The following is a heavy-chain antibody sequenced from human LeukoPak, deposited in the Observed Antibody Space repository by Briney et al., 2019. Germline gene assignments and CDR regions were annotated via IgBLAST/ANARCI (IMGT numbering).Heavy chain of an antibody. Sequence: SETLSLTCTVFGGSIISYYWSWIRQPPGQGLEWIGYMYYSGSTNYNPSLKSRVTISLDTSKNQFSLKLSSVTAADTAVYYCARDYYDSSGYYYHDAFDIWGQGTMVTVSS. CDR3: ARDYYDSSGYYYHDAFDI. V-gene: IGHV4-59*01. J-gene: IGHJ3*02. CDR2: MYYSGST. CDR1: GGSIISYY. D-gene: IGHD3-22*01.